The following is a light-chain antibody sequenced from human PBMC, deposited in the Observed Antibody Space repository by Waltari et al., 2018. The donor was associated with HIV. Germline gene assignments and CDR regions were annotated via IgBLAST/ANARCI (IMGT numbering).Light chain of an antibody. Sequence: DIQMTQSPSSLSASVGDRVTITCRASQNIHTSLNWYQQKPGKAPKLLIFAASSLQSGVPSRFSGSGSGTDVTLTINSLQPEDFATYFCLQSNTPPLTFGPGSKVDV. V-gene: IGKV1-39*01. J-gene: IGKJ3*01. CDR3: LQSNTPPLT. CDR1: QNIHTS. CDR2: AAS.